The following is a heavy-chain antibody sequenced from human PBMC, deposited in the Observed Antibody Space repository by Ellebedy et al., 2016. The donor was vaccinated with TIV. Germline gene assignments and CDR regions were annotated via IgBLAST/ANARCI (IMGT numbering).Heavy chain of an antibody. D-gene: IGHD6-19*01. V-gene: IGHV4-30-4*01. CDR1: GGSISSDAYY. CDR2: INYSART. CDR3: ARAAYSGGWPYGLDV. Sequence: LRLXCTVSGGSISSDAYYWSWIRQPPGKGLEWIGYINYSARTYYNPSLKSRITISVDTSKNQFSLRLSSVTAADTAVYYCARAAYSGGWPYGLDVWGPGTTVTVSS. J-gene: IGHJ6*02.